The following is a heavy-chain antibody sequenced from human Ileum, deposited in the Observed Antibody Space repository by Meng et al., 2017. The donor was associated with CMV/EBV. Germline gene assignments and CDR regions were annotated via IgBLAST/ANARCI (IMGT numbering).Heavy chain of an antibody. Sequence: SETLSLTCTVSGGSISSSSYYWGWIRQPPGKGLEWIGSIYYSGSTNYNPSLKSRVTMSLDKSKNQFSLNLSSVTAAGTAVYYCAREYSGYTPFGYWGQGTLVTVSS. J-gene: IGHJ4*02. D-gene: IGHD5-12*01. CDR3: AREYSGYTPFGY. CDR2: IYYSGST. CDR1: GGSISSSSYY. V-gene: IGHV4-39*07.